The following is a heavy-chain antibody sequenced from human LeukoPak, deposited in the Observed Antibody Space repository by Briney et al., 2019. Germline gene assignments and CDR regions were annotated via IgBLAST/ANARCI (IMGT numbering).Heavy chain of an antibody. V-gene: IGHV3-48*04. D-gene: IGHD3-22*01. CDR2: ISSSGGNI. J-gene: IGHJ4*02. CDR3: ARDRSEDDSSGYIHRDFDY. CDR1: GFTFSSYN. Sequence: GGSLRLSCAASGFTFSSYNMYWVRQAPGRGLEWISYISSSGGNINYADSVQGRFTISRDNAKKSLYLQMSSLRAEDTAVYYCARDRSEDDSSGYIHRDFDYWGQGTLVIVSS.